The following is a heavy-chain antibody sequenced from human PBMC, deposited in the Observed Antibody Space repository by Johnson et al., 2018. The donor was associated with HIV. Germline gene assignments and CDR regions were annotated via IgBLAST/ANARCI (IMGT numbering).Heavy chain of an antibody. CDR1: GFTFSSYA. V-gene: IGHV3-23*04. CDR3: ARDHAFGDIWDRAFDI. CDR2: ISGSGGST. J-gene: IGHJ3*02. D-gene: IGHD3-10*01. Sequence: VQLVESGGGLVQPGGSLRLSCAASGFTFSSYAMSWVRQAPGKGLEWVSAISGSGGSTSYADSVKGRFTISRDNAKNTLYLQMNSLRAEDTAVYYCARDHAFGDIWDRAFDIWGQGTMVTVSS.